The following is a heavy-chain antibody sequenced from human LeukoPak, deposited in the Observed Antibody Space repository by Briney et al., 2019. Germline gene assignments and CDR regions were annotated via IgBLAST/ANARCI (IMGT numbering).Heavy chain of an antibody. Sequence: SETLSLTCTVSGGSISSYYWSWIRQPPGKGLEWIGYIYYSGSTNYNPSLKSRVTISVDTSKNQFSLKLSSVTAADTAVYYCARDYRLGDILEFDPWGQGTLVTVSS. V-gene: IGHV4-59*12. CDR1: GGSISSYY. CDR3: ARDYRLGDILEFDP. D-gene: IGHD3-9*01. CDR2: IYYSGST. J-gene: IGHJ5*02.